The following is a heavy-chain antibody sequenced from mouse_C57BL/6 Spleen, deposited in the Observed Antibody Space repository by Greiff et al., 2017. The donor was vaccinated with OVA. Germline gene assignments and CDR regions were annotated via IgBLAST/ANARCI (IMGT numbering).Heavy chain of an antibody. V-gene: IGHV5-4*03. J-gene: IGHJ3*01. D-gene: IGHD2-2*01. CDR1: GFTFSSYA. CDR3: ARGGYDGFAY. CDR2: ISDGGSYT. Sequence: EVKLVESGGGLVKPGGSLKLSCAASGFTFSSYAMSWVRQTPEKRLEWVATISDGGSYTYYPANVKGRFTISRDNAKNNLYLQMSHLKSEDTAMYYCARGGYDGFAYWGQGTLVTVSA.